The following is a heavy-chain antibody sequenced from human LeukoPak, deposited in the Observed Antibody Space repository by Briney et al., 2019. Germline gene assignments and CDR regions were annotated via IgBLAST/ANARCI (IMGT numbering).Heavy chain of an antibody. CDR1: GFTFSNYA. CDR3: AKDSAASGWSGGFDY. CDR2: ISGSGLRT. V-gene: IGHV3-23*01. J-gene: IGHJ4*02. Sequence: TGGSLRLSCAASGFTFSNYAMIWVRQAPGKGLEWVSSISGSGLRTNYADSVKGRFTISRDHSKNTLYLQMNTLRAEDTAVYYCAKDSAASGWSGGFDYWGQGTLVTVSS. D-gene: IGHD6-19*01.